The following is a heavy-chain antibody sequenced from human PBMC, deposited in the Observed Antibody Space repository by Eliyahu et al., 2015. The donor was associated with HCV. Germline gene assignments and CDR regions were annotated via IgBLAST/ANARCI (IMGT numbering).Heavy chain of an antibody. V-gene: IGHV4-59*13. D-gene: IGHD2-15*01. J-gene: IGHJ4*02. CDR1: GGSITANY. Sequence: QVQLQESGPGLVKPSETLSLTCTVSGGSITANYWNWIRQPPGKTLXWIGYTYYSGSTKYNPPLKSRVTISVDTSKNQFSLRLSSVTVADTAVYYCARSLHCSGGNCYADHWGQGILATVSS. CDR2: TYYSGST. CDR3: ARSLHCSGGNCYADH.